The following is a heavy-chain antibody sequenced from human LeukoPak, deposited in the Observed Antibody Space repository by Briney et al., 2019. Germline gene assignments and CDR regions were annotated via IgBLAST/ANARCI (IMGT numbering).Heavy chain of an antibody. V-gene: IGHV3-23*01. Sequence: GGSLRLSCAASGFTFSSYAMSWVRQAPGKGLEWVSAISGSGGSTYYADSVKGRFTISRDNSKNTLYLQMDSLRAEDTAVYYCAHITMIVRTFDYWGQGTLVTVSS. CDR2: ISGSGGST. D-gene: IGHD3-22*01. J-gene: IGHJ4*02. CDR3: AHITMIVRTFDY. CDR1: GFTFSSYA.